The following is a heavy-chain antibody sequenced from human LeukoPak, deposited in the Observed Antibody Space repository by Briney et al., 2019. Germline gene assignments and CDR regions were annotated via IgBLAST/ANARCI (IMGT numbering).Heavy chain of an antibody. CDR1: GFTFSSYG. CDR3: AKRGEYCSSTSCFDY. CDR2: IRYDGSNK. Sequence: GGSLRLSCAASGFTFSSYGMRWVRQAPGKGLEWVAFIRYDGSNKYYADSVKGRFTISRDNSKNTLYLQMNSLRAEDTAVYYCAKRGEYCSSTSCFDYWGQGTLVTVSS. D-gene: IGHD2-2*01. J-gene: IGHJ4*02. V-gene: IGHV3-30*02.